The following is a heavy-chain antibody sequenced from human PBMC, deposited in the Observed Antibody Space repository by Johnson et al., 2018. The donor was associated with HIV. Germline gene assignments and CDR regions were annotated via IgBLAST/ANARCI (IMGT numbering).Heavy chain of an antibody. J-gene: IGHJ3*02. Sequence: QVQLVESGGGVVQPGRSLRLSCAASGFTFSSYAMHWVRQAPGKGLEWVAVISYDGSNKYYADSVKGRFTISRDNSKNTLYLQMNSLRAEDTAVYYCGRDDYKFGVGHDAFDIWGQGTMVTVSS. CDR3: GRDDYKFGVGHDAFDI. V-gene: IGHV3-30*04. CDR2: ISYDGSNK. CDR1: GFTFSSYA. D-gene: IGHD4-11*01.